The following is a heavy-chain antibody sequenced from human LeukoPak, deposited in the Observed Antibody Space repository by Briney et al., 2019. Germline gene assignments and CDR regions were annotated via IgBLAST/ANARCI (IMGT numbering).Heavy chain of an antibody. V-gene: IGHV1-2*06. CDR2: INPNSGGT. CDR1: GNTFIGYY. CDR3: VSSGYCSGGSCYEVQWFDP. J-gene: IGHJ5*02. D-gene: IGHD2-15*01. Sequence: ASVKVSCKTSGNTFIGYYMHWVRQAPGQGLERMGRINPNSGGTNYAQKFQGRVTMTRDTSISTAYMELSGLGSDDTAVYYCVSSGYCSGGSCYEVQWFDPWGQGTLVTVSS.